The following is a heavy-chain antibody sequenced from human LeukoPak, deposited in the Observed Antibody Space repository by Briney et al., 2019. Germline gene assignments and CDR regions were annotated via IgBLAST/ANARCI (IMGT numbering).Heavy chain of an antibody. J-gene: IGHJ4*02. CDR2: ISSRSSYI. CDR1: GFTFSGYT. D-gene: IGHD2-21*01. CDR3: VRDAKGGGDFDS. V-gene: IGHV3-21*01. Sequence: GGSLRLSCAAYGFTFSGYTMKWVRQAPGKGLEWVASISSRSSYIYYADSVKCRFTISRANAKHTLSRQMSSLTAEDRAVYYCVRDAKGGGDFDSWGQGALGTVSS.